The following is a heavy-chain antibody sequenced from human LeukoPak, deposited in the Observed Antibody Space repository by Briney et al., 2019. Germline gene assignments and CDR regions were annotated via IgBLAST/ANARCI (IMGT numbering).Heavy chain of an antibody. CDR1: GYSFTSYW. V-gene: IGHV5-51*01. J-gene: IGHJ4*02. Sequence: GESLKISCKGSGYSFTSYWIGWVRQMPGKGLEWMGIIYPGDSDTRCSPSFQGQVTISADKSISTAYLQWSSLKASDTAMYYCASLVGYCSGGSCYANYFDYWGQGTLVTVSS. CDR3: ASLVGYCSGGSCYANYFDY. D-gene: IGHD2-15*01. CDR2: IYPGDSDT.